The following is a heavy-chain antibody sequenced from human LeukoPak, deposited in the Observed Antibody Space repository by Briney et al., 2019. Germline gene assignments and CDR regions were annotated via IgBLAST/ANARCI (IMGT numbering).Heavy chain of an antibody. CDR3: AKDYCSGGSCYLDY. V-gene: IGHV3-30*18. D-gene: IGHD2-15*01. CDR1: GFTFSSYG. Sequence: GRSLRLSCAASGFTFSSYGMHWVRQAPGKGLEWVAVISYDGTNKYYGDSVKGRFTISRDNSKNTLYLQMNSLRAEDTAIYNCAKDYCSGGSCYLDYWGQGTLVTVSS. J-gene: IGHJ4*02. CDR2: ISYDGTNK.